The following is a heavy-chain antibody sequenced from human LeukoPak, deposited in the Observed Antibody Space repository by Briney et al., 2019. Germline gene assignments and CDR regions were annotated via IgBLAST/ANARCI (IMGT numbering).Heavy chain of an antibody. CDR1: GFTFSDYS. Sequence: KPGGSLRLSCAASGFTFSDYSMSWIGQAPGKGLEWVSYISRSGSTIYYADSVKGRFTISRDNAKNSLYLQMNSLRAEDTAVYYCARDGYNSHFDYWGQGTLVTVSS. CDR3: ARDGYNSHFDY. CDR2: ISRSGSTI. V-gene: IGHV3-11*04. D-gene: IGHD5-24*01. J-gene: IGHJ4*02.